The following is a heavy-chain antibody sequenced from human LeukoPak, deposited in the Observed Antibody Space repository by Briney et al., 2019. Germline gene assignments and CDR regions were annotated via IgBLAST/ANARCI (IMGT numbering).Heavy chain of an antibody. J-gene: IGHJ4*02. CDR1: GFTFSSSA. D-gene: IGHD3-10*01. V-gene: IGHV3-23*01. Sequence: GGSLRLSCAASGFTFSSSAMSWVRQAPGKGLEWVSIISGSGGSTYYADSVKGRFTISRDNSKNTLYLQMNSLRAEDTALYYCAKAVGNYGSSIDYWGQGTLVTVSS. CDR2: ISGSGGST. CDR3: AKAVGNYGSSIDY.